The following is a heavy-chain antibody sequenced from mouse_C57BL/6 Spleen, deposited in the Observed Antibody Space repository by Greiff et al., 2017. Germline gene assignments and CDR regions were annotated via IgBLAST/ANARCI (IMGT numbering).Heavy chain of an antibody. Sequence: QVQLQQPGAELVRPGTSVTLSCKASGYTFTSYWMHWVKQRPGQGLEWIGVIDPSDSYTNYTQKFKGKATLTVDTSSSTAYMQLSSLTSEDSAVYYCARGDYYYGSSNYWGQGTTLTVSS. CDR1: GYTFTSYW. D-gene: IGHD1-1*01. CDR3: ARGDYYYGSSNY. V-gene: IGHV1-59*01. CDR2: IDPSDSYT. J-gene: IGHJ2*01.